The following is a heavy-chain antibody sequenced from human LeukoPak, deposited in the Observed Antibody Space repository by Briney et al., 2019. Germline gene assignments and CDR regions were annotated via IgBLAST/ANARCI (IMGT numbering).Heavy chain of an antibody. CDR3: ARSYSGSYD. CDR2: INHSGST. V-gene: IGHV4-34*01. D-gene: IGHD1-26*01. Sequence: PSETLSLTCTVSGGSISSYYWSWIRQPPGKGLEWIGEINHSGSTNYNPSLKSRVTISVDTSKNQFSLKLSSVTAADTAVYYCARSYSGSYDWGQGTLVTVSS. J-gene: IGHJ4*02. CDR1: GGSISSYY.